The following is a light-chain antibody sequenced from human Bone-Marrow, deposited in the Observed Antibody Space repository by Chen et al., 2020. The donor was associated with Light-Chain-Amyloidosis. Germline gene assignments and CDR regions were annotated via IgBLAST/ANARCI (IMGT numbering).Light chain of an antibody. J-gene: IGKJ5*01. CDR1: QRGNNY. CDR2: DAS. CDR3: QQRSNWPIT. V-gene: IGKV3-11*01. Sequence: IVLTQSPATLSLSPGERGTLSCRASQRGNNYLAWYHQKPGQAPRLLIYDASNRATGIPARFSGSGSGTGFTLTISRLEPEDFAVYYCQQRSNWPITFGQGTRLEIK.